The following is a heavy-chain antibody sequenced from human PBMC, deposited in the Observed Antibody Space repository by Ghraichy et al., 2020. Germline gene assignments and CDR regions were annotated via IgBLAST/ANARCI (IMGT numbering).Heavy chain of an antibody. CDR3: APLGPGGSYYSYYYYMDV. D-gene: IGHD1-26*01. Sequence: GGSLRLSCAASGFTFSSYAMSWVRQAPGKGLERVSAISGSGGSTYYADSVKGRFTISRDNSKNTLYLQMNSLRAEDTAVYYCAPLGPGGSYYSYYYYMDVWGKGTTVTVSS. CDR2: ISGSGGST. V-gene: IGHV3-23*01. J-gene: IGHJ6*03. CDR1: GFTFSSYA.